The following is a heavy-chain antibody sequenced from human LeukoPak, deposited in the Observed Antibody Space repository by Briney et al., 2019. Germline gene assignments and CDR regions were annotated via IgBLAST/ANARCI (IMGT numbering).Heavy chain of an antibody. CDR3: ARALRDYYDSGVDY. V-gene: IGHV4-30-2*01. J-gene: IGHJ4*02. D-gene: IGHD3-22*01. CDR2: IFHTGNT. Sequence: PSETLSLTCTVSGGSISSGGYYWSWIRQPPGKGLEWIGYIFHTGNTYYNPSLKSRVTISVDTSKNQFSLKLSSVTAADTAVYYCARALRDYYDSGVDYWGQGTLVTVSS. CDR1: GGSISSGGYY.